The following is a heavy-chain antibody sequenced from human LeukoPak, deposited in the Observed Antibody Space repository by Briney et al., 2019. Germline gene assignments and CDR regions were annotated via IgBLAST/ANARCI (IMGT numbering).Heavy chain of an antibody. CDR2: ISAYNGNT. CDR3: ARVAYYYDSSGYPITGDFDY. V-gene: IGHV1-18*01. D-gene: IGHD3-22*01. Sequence: ASVKVSCKASGYTFTSYGISWVRQAPGQGLEWMGWISAYNGNTNYAQKLQGRVTMTTDTSTSTAYMELRSLRSDDTAVYYCARVAYYYDSSGYPITGDFDYWGQGTLVTVSS. CDR1: GYTFTSYG. J-gene: IGHJ4*02.